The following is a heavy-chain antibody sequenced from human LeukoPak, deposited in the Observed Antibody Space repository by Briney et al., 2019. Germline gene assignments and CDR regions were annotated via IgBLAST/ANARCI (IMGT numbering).Heavy chain of an antibody. CDR2: IIPIFGTA. Sequence: ASVKVSCKASGGTFSSYAISWVRQAPGQGLEWMGGIIPIFGTANYAQKFQGRVTITADESTSTAYMELSSLRSEDAAVYYCARASRSFVWATFDYWGQGALVTVSS. V-gene: IGHV1-69*13. J-gene: IGHJ4*02. CDR1: GGTFSSYA. D-gene: IGHD1-26*01. CDR3: ARASRSFVWATFDY.